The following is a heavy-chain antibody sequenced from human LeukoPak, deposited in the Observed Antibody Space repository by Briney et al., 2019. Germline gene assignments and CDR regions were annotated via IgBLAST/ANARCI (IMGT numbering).Heavy chain of an antibody. CDR2: IYYSGST. CDR3: ARDGLRLGYYGMDV. J-gene: IGHJ6*02. V-gene: IGHV4-59*01. CDR1: GGSISSYY. Sequence: SETLSLTCTVPGGSISSYYWSWIRQPPGKGLEWIGYIYYSGSTNYNPSLKSRVTISVDTSKNQFSLKLSSVTAADTAVYYCARDGLRLGYYGMDVWGQGTTVTVSS. D-gene: IGHD5-12*01.